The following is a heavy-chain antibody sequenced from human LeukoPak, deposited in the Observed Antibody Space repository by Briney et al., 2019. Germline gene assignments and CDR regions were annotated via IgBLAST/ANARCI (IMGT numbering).Heavy chain of an antibody. Sequence: GGSLRLSCAASGFTFSSYAMSWVRQAPGKGLEWVSAISGSGGSTYYADSVKGRFTISRDNSKNTLYLQMNSLRAEDTAVYYCAKGTDLWFGRNAYGTDVWGQGTTVTVSS. J-gene: IGHJ6*02. CDR1: GFTFSSYA. CDR3: AKGTDLWFGRNAYGTDV. V-gene: IGHV3-23*01. CDR2: ISGSGGST. D-gene: IGHD3-10*01.